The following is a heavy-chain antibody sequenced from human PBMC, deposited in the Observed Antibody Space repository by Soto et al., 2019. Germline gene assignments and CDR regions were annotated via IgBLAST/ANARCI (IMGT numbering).Heavy chain of an antibody. CDR1: GYTLTELS. V-gene: IGHV1-24*01. J-gene: IGHJ6*02. Sequence: ASVKVSCKVSGYTLTELSMHWVRQAPGKGLEWMGGFDPEEGETIYAQKFQGRVTMTENTSTDTAYMELSSLRSDDTAVYYCAGGITMVAGVIIKGYCYYGMDVRGQGTTVTVAS. D-gene: IGHD3-10*01. CDR2: FDPEEGET. CDR3: AGGITMVAGVIIKGYCYYGMDV.